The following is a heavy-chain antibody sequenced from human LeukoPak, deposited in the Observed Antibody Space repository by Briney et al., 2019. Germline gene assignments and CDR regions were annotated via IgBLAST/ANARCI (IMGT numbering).Heavy chain of an antibody. D-gene: IGHD6-13*01. CDR2: IIPIFGTT. Sequence: ASVKVSCKSSGDSFGSYSFSWVRQAPGQGLEWMGVIIPIFGTTKYAQKFQGRVTMTEDTSTDTAYMELSSLRSEDTAVYYCATDVGSSWSRGWFDPWGQGTLVTVSS. CDR3: ATDVGSSWSRGWFDP. J-gene: IGHJ5*02. V-gene: IGHV1-69*06. CDR1: GDSFGSYS.